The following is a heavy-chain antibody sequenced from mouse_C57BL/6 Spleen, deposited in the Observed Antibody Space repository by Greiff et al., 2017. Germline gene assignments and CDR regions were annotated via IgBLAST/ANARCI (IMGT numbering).Heavy chain of an antibody. CDR3: ARRGTVYFDY. Sequence: EVKLMESGPSLVQPSQSLSLTCSVTGYSITSGYYWNCIRPFPGNKLEWMGYISYDGSNKYNPSLKNRIYITRDTSKNQFFLKLNSVTTEDTATYYGARRGTVYFDYWGQGTTLTVSS. V-gene: IGHV3-6*01. D-gene: IGHD4-1*01. CDR1: GYSITSGYY. J-gene: IGHJ2*01. CDR2: ISYDGSN.